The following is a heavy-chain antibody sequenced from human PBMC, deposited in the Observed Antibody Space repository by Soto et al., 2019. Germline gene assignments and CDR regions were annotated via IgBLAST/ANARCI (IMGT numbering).Heavy chain of an antibody. CDR2: IYYGGSI. V-gene: IGHV4-59*01. Sequence: SETLSLTCSVSGGSISSCYWTWIRQPPGKGLEWIGYIYYGGSINYNPSLKSRVIISVDTAKNQFSLRLSSVSAADTAVYYCTGAYYDVSGYSLDPWGQGTSVTVS. J-gene: IGHJ5*02. D-gene: IGHD3-22*01. CDR1: GGSISSCY. CDR3: TGAYYDVSGYSLDP.